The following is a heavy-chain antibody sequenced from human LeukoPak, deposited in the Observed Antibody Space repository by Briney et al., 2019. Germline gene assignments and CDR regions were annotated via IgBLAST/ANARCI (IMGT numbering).Heavy chain of an antibody. CDR2: SSSSSNYI. CDR1: GFTLSSYA. D-gene: IGHD2-21*02. CDR3: ARGLGCGGDCYHDY. V-gene: IGHV3-21*01. J-gene: IGHJ4*02. Sequence: GGSMRLSCAASGFTLSSYAMIWVRQAPGKGVEWVSSSSSSSNYIYYADSVQGRFTISRDNAKNSLYLQMNSLRAEDTAVYYCARGLGCGGDCYHDYWGQGTLVTVSS.